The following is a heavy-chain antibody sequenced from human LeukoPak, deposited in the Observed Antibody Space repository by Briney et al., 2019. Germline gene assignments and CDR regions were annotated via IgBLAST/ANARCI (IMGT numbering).Heavy chain of an antibody. CDR1: GGSISSYY. CDR3: ARHTHCSSTSCSARRWFDP. Sequence: SATLSLTCTVSGGSISSYYWSWIRQPPGKGLEWIGYIYTSGSTNYNPSLKSRVTISVDTSKNQFSLKLSSVTAADTAVYYCARHTHCSSTSCSARRWFDPWGQGTLVTVSS. V-gene: IGHV4-4*09. CDR2: IYTSGST. J-gene: IGHJ5*02. D-gene: IGHD2-2*01.